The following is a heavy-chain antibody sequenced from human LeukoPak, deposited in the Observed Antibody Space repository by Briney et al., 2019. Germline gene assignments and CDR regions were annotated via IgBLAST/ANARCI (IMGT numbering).Heavy chain of an antibody. J-gene: IGHJ2*01. V-gene: IGHV4-34*01. CDR1: GGSFSGYY. CDR2: INHSGST. Sequence: SETLSLTCAVYGGSFSGYYWSWFRQPPGKGLEWIGEINHSGSTNYNPSLKSRVTISVDTSKNQFSLKLSSVTAADTAVYYCARDPDIVVVPAPPWFDLWGRGTLVTVSS. CDR3: ARDPDIVVVPAPPWFDL. D-gene: IGHD2-2*01.